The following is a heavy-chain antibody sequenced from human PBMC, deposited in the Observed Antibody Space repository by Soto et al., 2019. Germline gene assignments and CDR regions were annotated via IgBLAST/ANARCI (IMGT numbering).Heavy chain of an antibody. Sequence: SVKVACKASGFTFSSSAVQWVRQARGQRLEWIGWIVVGSDNRNYAQKFQERVTITRDMSTSTAYMELRSLRSEDTAVYYCAADPSYYYDSSGYYSPLHWGQGTLVTVSS. CDR1: GFTFSSSA. CDR3: AADPSYYYDSSGYYSPLH. CDR2: IVVGSDNR. J-gene: IGHJ4*02. D-gene: IGHD3-22*01. V-gene: IGHV1-58*01.